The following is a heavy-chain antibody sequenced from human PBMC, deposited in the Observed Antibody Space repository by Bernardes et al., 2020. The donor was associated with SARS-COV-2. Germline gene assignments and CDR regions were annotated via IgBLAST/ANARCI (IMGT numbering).Heavy chain of an antibody. CDR3: ARVPGDITIFGVVISYFDL. J-gene: IGHJ2*01. Sequence: SETLSLTCTVAGGSISSYYWSWIRQPPGKGLEWIGYIYYSGSTNYNPSLRSRVPISVDTSKNQFSLKLSSVTAADTAVYYCARVPGDITIFGVVISYFDLWGRGTLVTVSS. CDR1: GGSISSYY. V-gene: IGHV4-59*01. D-gene: IGHD3-3*01. CDR2: IYYSGST.